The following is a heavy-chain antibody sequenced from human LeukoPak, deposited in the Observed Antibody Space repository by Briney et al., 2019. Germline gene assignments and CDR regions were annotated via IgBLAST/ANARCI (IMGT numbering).Heavy chain of an antibody. J-gene: IGHJ3*02. CDR1: GYTFTNYG. Sequence: ASVKVSCKTSGYTFTNYGISWVRQAPGLGLEWVCWISAYNGNTDYAQKVQGRVTMTTATSTSTAYMELRSLRFDDTAVYYCARDQSVRLLQTSSTYFKHVFAIWGQGSMVTVSS. D-gene: IGHD6-13*01. V-gene: IGHV1-18*01. CDR3: ARDQSVRLLQTSSTYFKHVFAI. CDR2: ISAYNGNT.